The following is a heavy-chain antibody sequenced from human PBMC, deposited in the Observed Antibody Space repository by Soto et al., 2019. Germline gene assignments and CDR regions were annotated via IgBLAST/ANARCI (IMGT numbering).Heavy chain of an antibody. J-gene: IGHJ6*02. CDR3: ARERQMVTISRNYYYGMDV. D-gene: IGHD5-18*01. CDR1: GVSISSYY. Sequence: SETLSLTCPVSGVSISSYYWSWIRQPPGKGLEWIGYIYYSGSTNYNPSLKSRVTISVDTSKNQFSLKVSSVTAADTAVYYCARERQMVTISRNYYYGMDVWGQGTTVTVSS. V-gene: IGHV4-59*01. CDR2: IYYSGST.